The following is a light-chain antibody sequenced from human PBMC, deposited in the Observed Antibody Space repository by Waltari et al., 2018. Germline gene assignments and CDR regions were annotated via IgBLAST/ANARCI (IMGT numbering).Light chain of an antibody. Sequence: DIVLTQTALSLSVTPGQPASISCKSSQSLLQSDGKTHLYWYLQRPGQSPHLLIYEVSNRFLGVPDRFSGSGSGTDFTLKISRVEAEDLGVYYCMQGSQLPYSFGQGTKLEIE. CDR3: MQGSQLPYS. V-gene: IGKV2D-29*02. J-gene: IGKJ2*03. CDR2: EVS. CDR1: QSLLQSDGKTH.